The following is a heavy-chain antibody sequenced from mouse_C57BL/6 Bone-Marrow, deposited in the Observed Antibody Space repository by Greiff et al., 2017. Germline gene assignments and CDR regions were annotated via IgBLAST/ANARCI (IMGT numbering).Heavy chain of an antibody. V-gene: IGHV1-61*01. CDR1: GYTFTSYW. D-gene: IGHD2-5*01. Sequence: VQLQQPGAELVRPGSSVKLSCKASGYTFTSYWMDWVKQRPGQGLEWIGNIYPSDSETHYNQKFKDKATLTVDKSSSTAYMQLSSLTSEDSAVYYCARSSTYSNYVSPYYCDDWGQGTTLTVSS. CDR3: ARSSTYSNYVSPYYCDD. J-gene: IGHJ2*01. CDR2: IYPSDSET.